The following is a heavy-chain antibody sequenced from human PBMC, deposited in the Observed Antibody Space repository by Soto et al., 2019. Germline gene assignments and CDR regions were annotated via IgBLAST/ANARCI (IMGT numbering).Heavy chain of an antibody. J-gene: IGHJ6*02. D-gene: IGHD6-6*01. CDR3: ARILSKGSCGIAAPNGMDV. V-gene: IGHV2-70*01. CDR1: GFSLSTSGMC. Sequence: SGPTLGNPTQTLTLTCTFSGFSLSTSGMCVSWIRQPPGKALEWLALIDWDDDKYSSTSLKTRLTISRDSSESRGVPPMTNMEPVDTGTSYYARILSKGSCGIAAPNGMDVCGQGTTVTVSS. CDR2: IDWDDDK.